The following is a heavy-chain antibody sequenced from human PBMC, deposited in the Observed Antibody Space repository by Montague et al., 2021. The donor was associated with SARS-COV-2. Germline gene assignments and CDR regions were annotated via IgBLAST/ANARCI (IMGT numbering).Heavy chain of an antibody. CDR2: IYSGGSST. D-gene: IGHD3-22*01. CDR3: AKSRGIRYDSSGYYYALDY. CDR1: GFTFSSYA. V-gene: IGHV3-23*03. Sequence: SLRLSCAASGFTFSSYAMSWVRQAPGKGLEWVSVIYSGGSSTYYADSVKGRFTLSRDNSKDTLYLQMNSLRAEDTAVYYCAKSRGIRYDSSGYYYALDYWGQGTLVTVSS. J-gene: IGHJ4*02.